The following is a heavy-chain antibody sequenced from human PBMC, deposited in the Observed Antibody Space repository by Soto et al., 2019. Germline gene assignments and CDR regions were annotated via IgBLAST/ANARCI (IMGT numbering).Heavy chain of an antibody. Sequence: QFQLVQSGAEGKNPGASVKVSCKASGYSFTRYGIGWARQAPGQGLEWMGWINAYNGNTNYAQNLKGRLTLTTDTSTTTAYMELRSLRSNDTAIYYCAMVDVYVTPSPQDVWGQGTTVTVSS. CDR1: GYSFTRYG. CDR3: AMVDVYVTPSPQDV. V-gene: IGHV1-18*01. D-gene: IGHD3-16*01. J-gene: IGHJ6*02. CDR2: INAYNGNT.